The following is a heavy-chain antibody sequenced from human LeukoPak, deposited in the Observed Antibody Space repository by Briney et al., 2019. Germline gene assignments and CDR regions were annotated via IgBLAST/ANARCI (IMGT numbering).Heavy chain of an antibody. J-gene: IGHJ6*02. CDR2: IKQDGSEK. D-gene: IGHD2-21*01. Sequence: PGESLRLSCAASGFTFSNVWMSWVRQAPGKGLEWVANIKQDGSEKDYVDSVKGRFTISRDNAKNSLYLQMNSLRAEDTAVYYCARYCGGDCYGMDVWGQGTTVTVSS. CDR3: ARYCGGDCYGMDV. V-gene: IGHV3-7*01. CDR1: GFTFSNVW.